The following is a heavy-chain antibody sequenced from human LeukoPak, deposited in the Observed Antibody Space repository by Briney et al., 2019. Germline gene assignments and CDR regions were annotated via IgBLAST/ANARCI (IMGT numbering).Heavy chain of an antibody. CDR1: GGSISSSNW. Sequence: SGTLSLTCAVSGGSISSSNWWSWVRQPPGKGLEWIGSTYYTGSTHYNPSLKSRVTISVDTSKNQLSLKLTSVTAADMAVYYCARDRSSGYYSDAFDIWGQGTMVTVSS. CDR2: TYYTGST. J-gene: IGHJ3*02. V-gene: IGHV4-4*02. D-gene: IGHD3-22*01. CDR3: ARDRSSGYYSDAFDI.